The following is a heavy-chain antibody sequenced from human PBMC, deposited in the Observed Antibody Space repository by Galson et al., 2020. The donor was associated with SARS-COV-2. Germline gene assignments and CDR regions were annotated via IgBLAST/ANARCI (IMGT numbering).Heavy chain of an antibody. Sequence: GGSLRLSCAASGFTFSSYGMHWVRQAPGKGLEWVAVIWYDGSNKYYADSVKGRFTISRDNSKNTLYLQMNSLRAEDTAVYYCARWRGYSSSGTYGMDVWGQGTTVTVSS. CDR1: GFTFSSYG. CDR2: IWYDGSNK. CDR3: ARWRGYSSSGTYGMDV. J-gene: IGHJ6*02. D-gene: IGHD5-18*01. V-gene: IGHV3-33*01.